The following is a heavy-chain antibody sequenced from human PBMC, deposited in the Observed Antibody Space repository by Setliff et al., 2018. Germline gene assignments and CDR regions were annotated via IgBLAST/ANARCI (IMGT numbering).Heavy chain of an antibody. D-gene: IGHD3-9*01. CDR1: GFTFSNYY. Sequence: GGSLRLSCAASGFTFSNYYMTWIRQAPGKGLEWISYIHDSGNPTYYANSVKGRFTVSRDNAKNSLYLQMNSLRAEDTAVYYCTTQPTPDYDILTGYYVSLGSYYFDYWGQGTLVTVS. V-gene: IGHV3-11*01. CDR2: IHDSGNPT. CDR3: TTQPTPDYDILTGYYVSLGSYYFDY. J-gene: IGHJ4*02.